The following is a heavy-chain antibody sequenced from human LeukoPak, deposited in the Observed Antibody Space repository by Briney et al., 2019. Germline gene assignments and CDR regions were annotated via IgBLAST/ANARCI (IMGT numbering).Heavy chain of an antibody. Sequence: SQTLSLTCTVSGGSISSGSYYWNWIRQPAGKGLEWIGRIYTSGGTNYNPSLKSRATISLDTSKNHSSLKLSSVTAADTAVYYCARDGAPYSSGWYYWGQGTLVTVSS. CDR3: ARDGAPYSSGWYY. CDR1: GGSISSGSYY. CDR2: IYTSGGT. V-gene: IGHV4-61*02. D-gene: IGHD6-19*01. J-gene: IGHJ4*02.